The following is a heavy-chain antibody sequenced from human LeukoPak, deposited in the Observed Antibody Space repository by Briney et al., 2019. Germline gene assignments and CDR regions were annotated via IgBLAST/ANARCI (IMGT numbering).Heavy chain of an antibody. J-gene: IGHJ3*02. CDR1: GFTFSSYA. CDR3: AKDGTYYYDSSGYYGAFDI. D-gene: IGHD3-22*01. V-gene: IGHV3-23*01. Sequence: PGGSLRLSCAASGFTFSSYAMSWVRQAPGKGLEWVSAISGSGGSTYYADSVKGRFTISRDNSKNTLYLQMNSLRAEDTAVYYYAKDGTYYYDSSGYYGAFDIWGQGTMVTVSS. CDR2: ISGSGGST.